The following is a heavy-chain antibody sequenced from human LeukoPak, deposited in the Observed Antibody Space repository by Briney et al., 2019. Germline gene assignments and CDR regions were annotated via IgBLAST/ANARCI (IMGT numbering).Heavy chain of an antibody. CDR2: ISYDGSNK. J-gene: IGHJ4*02. Sequence: GGSLRLSCAASGFTFSSYAMHWVRQAPGKGLEWVAVISYDGSNKYYADSVKGRFTISRDNSKNTLYLQMNSLRAEDTAVYYCAKVGYCSGGSCLFDYWGQGTLVTVSS. CDR1: GFTFSSYA. CDR3: AKVGYCSGGSCLFDY. D-gene: IGHD2-15*01. V-gene: IGHV3-30*04.